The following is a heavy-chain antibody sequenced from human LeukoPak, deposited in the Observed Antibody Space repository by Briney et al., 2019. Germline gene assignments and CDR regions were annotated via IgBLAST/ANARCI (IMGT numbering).Heavy chain of an antibody. J-gene: IGHJ1*01. CDR1: GFTFSSYW. CDR3: ARDGDDGLSL. CDR2: IKQDGSEK. Sequence: GGSLRLSCAAYGFTFSSYWMSWVRQAPGKGLEWVANIKQDGSEKYYVDSVKGRFTISRDNAKNSLYLQMNSLRAEDTAVYYCARDGDDGLSLWGQGTLVTVSS. D-gene: IGHD7-27*01. V-gene: IGHV3-7*03.